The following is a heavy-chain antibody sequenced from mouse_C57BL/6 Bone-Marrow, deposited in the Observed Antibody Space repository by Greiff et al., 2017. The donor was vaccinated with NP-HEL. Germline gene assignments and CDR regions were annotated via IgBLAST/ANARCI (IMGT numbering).Heavy chain of an antibody. Sequence: VKLVESGPGLVAPSQSLSITCTVSGFSLTSYAISWVRQPPGKGLEWLGVIWTGGGTNYNSALKSRLSISKDNSKSQVFVKMNSLQTNDTARYYCARKMADYGSSFYAMDYWGQGTSVTVSS. V-gene: IGHV2-9-1*01. CDR3: ARKMADYGSSFYAMDY. CDR1: GFSLTSYA. D-gene: IGHD1-1*01. J-gene: IGHJ4*01. CDR2: IWTGGGT.